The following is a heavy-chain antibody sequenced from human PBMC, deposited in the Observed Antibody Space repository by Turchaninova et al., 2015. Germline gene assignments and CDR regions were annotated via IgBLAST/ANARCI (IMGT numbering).Heavy chain of an antibody. CDR1: GYSISRGYY. Sequence: QVQLQESGPGLVKPSETLSLPCAVPGYSISRGYYWGGSRQSPGKGLEWIGSIYHSGSTYYNPSLKSRVTISVDTSKSQFSLKLSSVTAADTAVYYCARERDDSSTPDNWGQGTLVTVSS. D-gene: IGHD3-22*01. J-gene: IGHJ4*02. V-gene: IGHV4-38-2*02. CDR3: ARERDDSSTPDN. CDR2: IYHSGST.